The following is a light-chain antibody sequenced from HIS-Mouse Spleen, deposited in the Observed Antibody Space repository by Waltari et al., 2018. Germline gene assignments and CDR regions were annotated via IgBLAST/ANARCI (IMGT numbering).Light chain of an antibody. CDR1: SSDVGGYNL. Sequence: QSALTQPRSVSGSPGQSVTISCTGTSSDVGGYNLVSWYQQHPGKAPKLMIYDVSKRPSGVPDRFSGSKSGNTASLTISGLQAEDEADYYCSSYAGSNNYVFGTGTKVTVL. J-gene: IGLJ1*01. V-gene: IGLV2-11*01. CDR2: DVS. CDR3: SSYAGSNNYV.